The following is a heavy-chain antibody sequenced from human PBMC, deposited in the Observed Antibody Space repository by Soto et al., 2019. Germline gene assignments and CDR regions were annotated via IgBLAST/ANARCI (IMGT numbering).Heavy chain of an antibody. CDR2: ISYDGSNK. Sequence: QVQLVESGGGVVQPRRSLRLSCAASGFTFSSYGMHWVRQAPGKGLEWVAVISYDGSNKYYADSVKGRFTISRDNSKNTLYLQMNTLRAEDTAVYYCAKDLSPRYVVATTFDYWGQGTLVTVSS. J-gene: IGHJ4*02. D-gene: IGHD5-12*01. V-gene: IGHV3-30*18. CDR1: GFTFSSYG. CDR3: AKDLSPRYVVATTFDY.